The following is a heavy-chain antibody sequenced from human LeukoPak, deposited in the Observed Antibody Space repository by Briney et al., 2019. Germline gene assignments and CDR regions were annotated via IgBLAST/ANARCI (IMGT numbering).Heavy chain of an antibody. CDR2: IWYDGSNK. CDR3: AKDRGYCSSTSCYISPPDY. D-gene: IGHD2-2*02. V-gene: IGHV3-33*06. J-gene: IGHJ4*02. Sequence: GGSLRLSCAASGFTFSSYGMHWVRQAPGKGLEWVAVIWYDGSNKYYADSVKGRFTITRDNSKNTLYLQMNSLRAEDTAVYYCAKDRGYCSSTSCYISPPDYWGQGTLVTVSS. CDR1: GFTFSSYG.